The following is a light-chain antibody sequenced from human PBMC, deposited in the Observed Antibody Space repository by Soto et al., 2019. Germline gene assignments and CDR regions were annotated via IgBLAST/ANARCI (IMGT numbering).Light chain of an antibody. Sequence: SARTHPASFAWSPVQSITMSCTGTSSDVGAYNFVSWHQQHPGKAPKLMIYNVYDRPSGISYRFSGSKSGNTASLTISGLQGEDEADYYCSAYTVSRTYVFGTGTKVTVL. V-gene: IGLV2-14*03. CDR2: NVY. CDR3: SAYTVSRTYV. J-gene: IGLJ1*01. CDR1: SSDVGAYNF.